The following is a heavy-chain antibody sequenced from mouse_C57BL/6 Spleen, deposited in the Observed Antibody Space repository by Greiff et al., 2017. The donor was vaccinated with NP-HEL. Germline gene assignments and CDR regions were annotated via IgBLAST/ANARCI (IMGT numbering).Heavy chain of an antibody. CDR2: IYPGSGST. CDR3: ARGAFYGSREYDY. Sequence: VQLQQPGAELVKPGASVKMSCKASGYTFTSYWITWVKQRPGQGLEWIGDIYPGSGSTNYNEKFKSKSTLTVDTSSSTAYMQLSSLTSEDSAVYYCARGAFYGSREYDYWGQGTTLTVSS. CDR1: GYTFTSYW. J-gene: IGHJ2*01. V-gene: IGHV1-55*01. D-gene: IGHD1-1*01.